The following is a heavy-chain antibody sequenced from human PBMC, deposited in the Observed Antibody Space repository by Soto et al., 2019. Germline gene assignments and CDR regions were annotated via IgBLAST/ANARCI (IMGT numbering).Heavy chain of an antibody. CDR1: GGSINTAGHY. J-gene: IGHJ1*01. CDR2: IYYNGAT. Sequence: QVLLQESGPGLVKPSQTLSLTCTVSGGSINTAGHYLSWIRQLPGKVLAWMAYIYYNGATNYKPAPKPRLAISRDTGKHQFSLTLTSVTAADTAMSFCARHGQMVSSWYNPESQDWGQGTLVTVSS. D-gene: IGHD6-19*01. CDR3: ARHGQMVSSWYNPESQD. V-gene: IGHV4-31*03.